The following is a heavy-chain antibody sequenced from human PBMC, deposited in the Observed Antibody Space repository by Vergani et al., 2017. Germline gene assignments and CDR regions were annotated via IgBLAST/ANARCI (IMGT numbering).Heavy chain of an antibody. J-gene: IGHJ4*02. V-gene: IGHV3-33*01. CDR3: AIQGAAAADY. D-gene: IGHD6-13*01. CDR2: IWYDGSNK. CDR1: GFTFSSYG. Sequence: QVQLVESGGGVVQPGRSLRLSCAASGFTFSSYGMHWVRQAPGKGLEWVAVIWYDGSNKYYADSVKGRFTISRDNSKNTLYLQMNSLRAEDTAVYYCAIQGAAAADYWGQGTLVTVSS.